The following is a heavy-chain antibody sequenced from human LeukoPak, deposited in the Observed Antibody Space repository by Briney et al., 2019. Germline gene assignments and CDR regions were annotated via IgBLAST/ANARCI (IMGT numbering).Heavy chain of an antibody. CDR3: ARDRAGWYDDYYYYMDV. D-gene: IGHD6-19*01. Sequence: GGSLRLSCAASGFTFSSYWMHWVRQAPGKGLVWVSRINSDGSSTSYADSVKGRFTISRDNAKNSLYLQMNSLRAEDTALYYCARDRAGWYDDYYYYMDVWGKGTTVTVSS. J-gene: IGHJ6*03. CDR2: INSDGSST. V-gene: IGHV3-74*01. CDR1: GFTFSSYW.